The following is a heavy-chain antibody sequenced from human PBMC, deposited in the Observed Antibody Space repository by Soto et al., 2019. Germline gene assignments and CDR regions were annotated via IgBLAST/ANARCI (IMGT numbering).Heavy chain of an antibody. CDR1: GYTLTSYH. J-gene: IGHJ6*02. CDR2: MNPNSGNT. D-gene: IGHD6-13*01. CDR3: ARGRVYRSSWPRRYYSYGMGI. Sequence: SVKVACKAAGYTLTSYHSDCVLQATGQGLEWMEWMNPNSGNTGYAQMFQDRVTMTRNTVISTAYRELSCVRCGDTALYYCARGRVYRSSWPRRYYSYGMGIRGQGTTVTVPS. V-gene: IGHV1-8*01.